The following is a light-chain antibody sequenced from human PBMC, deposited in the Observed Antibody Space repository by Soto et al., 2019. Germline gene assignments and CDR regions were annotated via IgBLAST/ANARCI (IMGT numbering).Light chain of an antibody. Sequence: QLVLTQPPSASASLGASVKLTCTLSSGHSSYAIAWHQQQPEKGPRYLMKLNSDGSHSKGDGIPDRFSGPSSGAERYLTISSLQSEDEADYYCQTWGTGIRVFGGGTKLTVL. CDR3: QTWGTGIRV. V-gene: IGLV4-69*01. CDR2: LNSDGSH. J-gene: IGLJ3*02. CDR1: SGHSSYA.